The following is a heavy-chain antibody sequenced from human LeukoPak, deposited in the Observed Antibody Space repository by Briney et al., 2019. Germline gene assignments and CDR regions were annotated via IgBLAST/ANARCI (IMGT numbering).Heavy chain of an antibody. D-gene: IGHD6-13*01. CDR3: ARVRFPYPASAGLDY. J-gene: IGHJ4*02. V-gene: IGHV6-1*01. CDR2: TYYRSKWYN. CDR1: GDSVSSNSAA. Sequence: PSQTLSLTRAISGDSVSSNSAAWNWIRQSPSRGLEWPGRTYYRSKWYNDYAGSVKSRITINSDTSKNQFSLQLNSVTPEDTAVYYCARVRFPYPASAGLDYWGQGTLVTVSS.